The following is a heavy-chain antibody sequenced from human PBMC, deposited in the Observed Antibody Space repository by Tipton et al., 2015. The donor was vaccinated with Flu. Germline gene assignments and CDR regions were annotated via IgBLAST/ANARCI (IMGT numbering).Heavy chain of an antibody. CDR2: IKQDGSEK. D-gene: IGHD1-20*01. V-gene: IGHV3-7*01. CDR1: GLTLSTYW. J-gene: IGHJ6*02. Sequence: SLRLSCAASGLTLSTYWMSWVRQAPGKGLEWVANIKQDGSEKYYVDSVKGRFTISRDNAKNSLYLQMNSLRADDTAVYYCARDLTGTNYFYYGMDVWGQGTTVTVSS. CDR3: ARDLTGTNYFYYGMDV.